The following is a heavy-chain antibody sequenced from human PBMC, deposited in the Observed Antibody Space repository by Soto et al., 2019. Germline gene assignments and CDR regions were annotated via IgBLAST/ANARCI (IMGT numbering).Heavy chain of an antibody. V-gene: IGHV3-48*03. D-gene: IGHD6-13*01. CDR2: IISRGSTI. J-gene: IGHJ6*02. Sequence: GGSLRLSCAASGFTFSSYEMNWVRQAPGKGLEWVSYIISRGSTIYYADSVKGRFTISRDNAKNSLYLQMNSLRAEDTAVYYCARGLRSSGYAMDVWGQGTTVTVSS. CDR1: GFTFSSYE. CDR3: ARGLRSSGYAMDV.